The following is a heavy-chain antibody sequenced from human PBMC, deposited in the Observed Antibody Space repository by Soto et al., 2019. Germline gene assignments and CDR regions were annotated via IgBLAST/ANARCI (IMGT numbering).Heavy chain of an antibody. J-gene: IGHJ5*02. CDR2: IIPIFGTA. D-gene: IGHD4-17*01. Sequence: HGQGLEWMGGIIPIFGTANYAQKFQGRVTITADESTSTAYMELSSLRSEDTAVYYCARAPRDDYGDYLYNWFDPWGQGTLVTVSS. CDR3: ARAPRDDYGDYLYNWFDP. V-gene: IGHV1-69*01.